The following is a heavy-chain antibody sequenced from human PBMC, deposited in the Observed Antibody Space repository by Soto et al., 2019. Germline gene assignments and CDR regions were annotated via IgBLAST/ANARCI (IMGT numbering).Heavy chain of an antibody. D-gene: IGHD6-19*01. Sequence: VQLVQSGAEVVKPGESLRISCKASGYTFTRYWMGWVRQMPGKGLEWMGGICPGDSDIRYSPSFQGQVTITVDRSINTLYLRWTSLKASDTAIYYCARREGGNGWHNFGSWGQGTLVTVSP. CDR3: ARREGGNGWHNFGS. J-gene: IGHJ4*02. CDR2: ICPGDSDI. CDR1: GYTFTRYW. V-gene: IGHV5-51*01.